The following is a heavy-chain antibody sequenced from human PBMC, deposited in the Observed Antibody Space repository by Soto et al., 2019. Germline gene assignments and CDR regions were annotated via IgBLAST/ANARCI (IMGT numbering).Heavy chain of an antibody. Sequence: SETLSLTCTVSGGSISSSSYYWSWIRQPPGKGLEWIGYIYYSGSTNYNPSLKSRVTISVDTSKNQFSLKLSSVTAADTAVYYCARAVTVPDYYYYYMDVWGKGTTVTVSS. CDR1: GGSISSSSYY. V-gene: IGHV4-61*01. CDR3: ARAVTVPDYYYYYMDV. J-gene: IGHJ6*03. D-gene: IGHD1-20*01. CDR2: IYYSGST.